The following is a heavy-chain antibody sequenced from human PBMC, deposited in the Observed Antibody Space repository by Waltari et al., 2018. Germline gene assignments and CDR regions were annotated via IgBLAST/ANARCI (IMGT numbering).Heavy chain of an antibody. CDR1: GDSVTSPNW. V-gene: IGHV4-4*02. Sequence: QLQLQESGPGLVKPSGTLSLSCAVSGDSVTSPNWWSWVRQSPQRGLEWIGQVLSTGKTNYSPSFASRVTLSLDASNNQFSLKLTSATAADTAVYYCARDRGRGLYLDAWGPGTLVTVSP. J-gene: IGHJ5*02. CDR2: VLSTGKT. CDR3: ARDRGRGLYLDA. D-gene: IGHD2-15*01.